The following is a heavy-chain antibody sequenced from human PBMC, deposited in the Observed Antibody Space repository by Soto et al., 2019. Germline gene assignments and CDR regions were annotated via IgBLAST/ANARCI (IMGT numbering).Heavy chain of an antibody. J-gene: IGHJ6*02. D-gene: IGHD1-26*01. V-gene: IGHV3-21*01. CDR3: AGERSALPGARDAMDV. Sequence: GGSLRLSCAASGFNFNTYSMNWVRQAPGKGLQWVSFISASGAYKYYADSVRGRFTISRDNAKKSVFLEMNSLTADDTAIYYCAGERSALPGARDAMDVWGQGTTVTVSS. CDR2: ISASGAYK. CDR1: GFNFNTYS.